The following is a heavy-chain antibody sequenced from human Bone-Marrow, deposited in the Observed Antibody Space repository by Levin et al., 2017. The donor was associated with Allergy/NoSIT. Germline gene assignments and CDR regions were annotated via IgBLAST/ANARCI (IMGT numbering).Heavy chain of an antibody. J-gene: IGHJ4*02. CDR3: AKAGRDGGHEAFDY. D-gene: IGHD5-12*01. V-gene: IGHV3-30*18. CDR1: GFTFSSFG. Sequence: GGSLRLSCAASGFTFSSFGMHWVRQAPGKGLQWVALIPHDGSNEYYADSVKGRFSISRDNSKNTLYLQMNNVRAEDTAVYYCAKAGRDGGHEAFDYWGQGTRVTVSS. CDR2: IPHDGSNE.